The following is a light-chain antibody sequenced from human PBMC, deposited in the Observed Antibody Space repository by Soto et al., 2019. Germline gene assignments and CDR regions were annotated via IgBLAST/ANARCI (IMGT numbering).Light chain of an antibody. CDR3: CSYAGTTHV. V-gene: IGLV2-11*01. CDR1: SSDIGGYNY. Sequence: QSALTQPPSVSGSPVQSVTISCNGTSSDIGGYNYVSWYQQLPGKAPKLMIYDVSKRPSGVPDRFSGSNSGNTASLTISGLQAEDEADYYCCSYAGTTHVFGTGTKVTVL. CDR2: DVS. J-gene: IGLJ1*01.